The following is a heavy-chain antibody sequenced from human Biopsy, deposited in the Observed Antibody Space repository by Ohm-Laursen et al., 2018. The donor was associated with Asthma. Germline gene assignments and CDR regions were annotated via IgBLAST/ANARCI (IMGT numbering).Heavy chain of an antibody. J-gene: IGHJ3*01. CDR1: GYNSISFA. V-gene: IGHV1-3*04. CDR2: VNTGNGDT. D-gene: IGHD3-9*01. Sequence: SSVKVSCNASGYNSISFAIHWVRQAPGQRLEWMDWVNTGNGDTKYSQKFQGRVTITRDTSASTAYMELRSLRSEDTATYYCARTYYDFLTGQVKDVFGVWGQGTMVTVSS. CDR3: ARTYYDFLTGQVKDVFGV.